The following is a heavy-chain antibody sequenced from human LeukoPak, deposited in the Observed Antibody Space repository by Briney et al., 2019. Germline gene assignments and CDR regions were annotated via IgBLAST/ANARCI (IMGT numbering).Heavy chain of an antibody. J-gene: IGHJ4*02. Sequence: GGSLRLSCAASGFTFSDYYMSWIRQAPGKGLEWVSYISGSSKYINYADSVKGRFTISRDNAKNSLYLQMNSLRAEDTAVYYCAKAGPGGGLIVKVYYFDYWGQGTLVTVSS. CDR1: GFTFSDYY. V-gene: IGHV3-11*06. CDR2: ISGSSKYI. CDR3: AKAGPGGGLIVKVYYFDY. D-gene: IGHD3-16*02.